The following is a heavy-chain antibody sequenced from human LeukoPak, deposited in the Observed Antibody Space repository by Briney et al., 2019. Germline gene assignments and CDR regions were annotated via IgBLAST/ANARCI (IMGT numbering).Heavy chain of an antibody. CDR1: GYTFTSHG. V-gene: IGHV1-18*01. Sequence: ASVKVSSKASGYTFTSHGINWERQAPGQGLEWMGWISAYNGNTNYVQNFQGRVTMTTDTSTSTAYMELRSLRSDDTAVYYCARVGTGYSSSSPPVHFDYWGQGTLVTVSS. CDR2: ISAYNGNT. CDR3: ARVGTGYSSSSPPVHFDY. D-gene: IGHD6-6*01. J-gene: IGHJ4*02.